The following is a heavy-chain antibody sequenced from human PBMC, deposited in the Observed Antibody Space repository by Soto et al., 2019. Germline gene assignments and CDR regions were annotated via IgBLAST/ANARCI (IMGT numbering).Heavy chain of an antibody. J-gene: IGHJ3*02. Sequence: QGQLVQSGAEVKKPGASVKVSCKASGFTFTIYGVTWVRQAPGQGLEWMGWISANNVNTHYAQKFQGRVTMTTDTSTSTASMEMSSLRSDDTAVYYCARRVGVAPVYYAYDICGQGTKVTVSS. CDR1: GFTFTIYG. CDR3: ARRVGVAPVYYAYDI. D-gene: IGHD2-15*01. CDR2: ISANNVNT. V-gene: IGHV1-18*01.